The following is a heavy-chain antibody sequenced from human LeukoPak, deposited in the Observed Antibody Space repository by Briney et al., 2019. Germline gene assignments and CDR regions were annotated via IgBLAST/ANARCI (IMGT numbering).Heavy chain of an antibody. V-gene: IGHV4-61*02. CDR3: ARLGVRGARY. J-gene: IGHJ4*02. CDR2: LYGSGNI. D-gene: IGHD3-10*01. CDR1: DDSIHTVLYY. Sequence: SETLSLTCTVSDDSIHTVLYYWSWVRQPAGKGLEWLGRLYGSGNINYNPSLQSRLTMSLDTSKNRFSLQLSSVTAADTAVYYCARLGVRGARYWGQGTLVTVSS.